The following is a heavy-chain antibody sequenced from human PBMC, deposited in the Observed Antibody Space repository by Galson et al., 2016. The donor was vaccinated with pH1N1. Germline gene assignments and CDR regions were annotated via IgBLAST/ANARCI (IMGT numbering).Heavy chain of an antibody. CDR2: INPSGGST. J-gene: IGHJ3*02. Sequence: SVKVSCKASGYTFTSYYMHWVRQASGQGLEWMGIINPSGGSTSYAQKFQGRVTMTRDTSTSTVYMELSSLRSEDTAVYYCARTVTPLGAAFDIWGQGTMVTVSS. D-gene: IGHD4-17*01. CDR3: ARTVTPLGAAFDI. CDR1: GYTFTSYY. V-gene: IGHV1-46*01.